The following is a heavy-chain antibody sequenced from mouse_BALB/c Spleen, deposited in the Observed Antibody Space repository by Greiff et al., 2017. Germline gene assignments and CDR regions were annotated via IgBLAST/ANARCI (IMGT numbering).Heavy chain of an antibody. CDR2: ISTYYGDA. Sequence: QVQLKESGAELVRPGVSVKISCKGSGYTFTDYAMHWVKQSHAKSLEWIGVISTYYGDASYNQKFKGKATMTVDKSSSTAYMELARLTSEDSAIYYCARNYGPPMDDWGQGTSVTVSS. CDR1: GYTFTDYA. J-gene: IGHJ4*01. V-gene: IGHV1S137*01. D-gene: IGHD1-2*01. CDR3: ARNYGPPMDD.